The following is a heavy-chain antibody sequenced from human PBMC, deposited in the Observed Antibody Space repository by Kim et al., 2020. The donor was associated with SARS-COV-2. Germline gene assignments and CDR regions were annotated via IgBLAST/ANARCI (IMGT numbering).Heavy chain of an antibody. CDR3: ARDTRQQLILFYFYY. Sequence: HNFQGRVTITRDTSASTASMEVSSLRSEDTAIYYCARDTRQQLILFYFYYWGQGTLVTVSS. D-gene: IGHD6-13*01. J-gene: IGHJ4*02. V-gene: IGHV1-3*01.